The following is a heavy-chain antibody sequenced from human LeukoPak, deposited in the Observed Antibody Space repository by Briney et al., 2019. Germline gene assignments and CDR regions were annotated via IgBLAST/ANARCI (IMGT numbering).Heavy chain of an antibody. CDR2: ISGSGST. CDR1: GFTFSSYA. J-gene: IGHJ6*02. Sequence: GGSLRLSCAASGFTFSSYAMSWVRQAPGKGLEWVSAISGSGSTYYADSVKGRFTISRDNSKNTLYLQMNSLRAEDTAVYYCAKGPYYGSGSSYYYYGLDVWGQGTTVAVSS. V-gene: IGHV3-23*01. D-gene: IGHD3-10*01. CDR3: AKGPYYGSGSSYYYYGLDV.